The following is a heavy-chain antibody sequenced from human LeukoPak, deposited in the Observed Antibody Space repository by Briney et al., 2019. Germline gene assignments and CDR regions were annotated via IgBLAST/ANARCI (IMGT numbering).Heavy chain of an antibody. CDR1: GGSISSYY. D-gene: IGHD2-15*01. CDR3: ARRAHRSHHFDY. J-gene: IGHJ4*02. CDR2: IYYSGST. Sequence: SETLSLTCTVSGGSISSYYWSWIRQPPGKGLEWIGYIYYSGSTNYNPSLKSRVTISVDTSKNQFSLKRSSVTAADTAVYYCARRAHRSHHFDYWGQGTLVTVSS. V-gene: IGHV4-59*01.